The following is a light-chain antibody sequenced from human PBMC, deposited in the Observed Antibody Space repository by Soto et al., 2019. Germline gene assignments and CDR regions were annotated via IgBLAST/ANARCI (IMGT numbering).Light chain of an antibody. V-gene: IGLV2-14*01. CDR3: SPYTSSSTVV. J-gene: IGLJ2*01. CDR2: DVS. CDR1: SSDVGGYNY. Sequence: QSVLTQPASVSGLPGQSMTISCTGTSSDVGGYNYVSWYQQHPGKDPKLMIYDVSNRPSGVSNRFSGSKSGNMASLTSSGLQAEDEADYYCSPYTSSSTVVFGGGTKLTVL.